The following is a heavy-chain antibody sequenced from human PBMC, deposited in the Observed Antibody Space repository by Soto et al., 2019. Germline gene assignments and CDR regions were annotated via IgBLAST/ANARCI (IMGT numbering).Heavy chain of an antibody. CDR1: GFTFSSYG. Sequence: GGSLRLSCAASGFTFSSYGMHWVRQAPGKGLEWVAVIWYDGSNKYYADSVKGRFTISRDNSKNTLYLQMNSLRAEDTAVYYCARSSFGELLKNAFDIWGQGTMVTVSS. CDR3: ARSSFGELLKNAFDI. J-gene: IGHJ3*02. D-gene: IGHD3-10*01. V-gene: IGHV3-33*01. CDR2: IWYDGSNK.